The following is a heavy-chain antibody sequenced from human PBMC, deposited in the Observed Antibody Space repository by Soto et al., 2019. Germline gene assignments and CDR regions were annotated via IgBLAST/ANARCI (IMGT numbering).Heavy chain of an antibody. D-gene: IGHD7-27*01. V-gene: IGHV3-48*02. CDR2: ISIGDISI. CDR1: AFTLSSNG. Sequence: VHLVESGGGLVQPGGSLRLSCTASAFTLSSNGMNWVRQAPGKGLEWISFISIGDISIYYADSVKGRFTISRDLAKNSLYLQMNSLRDEDTAVYFCARDWGGLYHDSDTYIPHLDSWGQGTLVTVSS. CDR3: ARDWGGLYHDSDTYIPHLDS. J-gene: IGHJ4*02.